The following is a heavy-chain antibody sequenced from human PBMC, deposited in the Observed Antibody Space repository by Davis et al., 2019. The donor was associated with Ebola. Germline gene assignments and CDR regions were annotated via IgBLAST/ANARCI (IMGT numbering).Heavy chain of an antibody. V-gene: IGHV3-9*01. CDR2: ISWNSGGI. J-gene: IGHJ4*02. D-gene: IGHD1-1*01. CDR1: GFTFDDYA. Sequence: PGGSLRLSCAASGFTFDDYAMHWVRQAAGKGLEWVSGISWNSGGIAYADSVRGRFTISRDNAKNSLYLQMNSLRAEDTALYYCAKDIVEWNRFNLDYWGQGTLVTVSS. CDR3: AKDIVEWNRFNLDY.